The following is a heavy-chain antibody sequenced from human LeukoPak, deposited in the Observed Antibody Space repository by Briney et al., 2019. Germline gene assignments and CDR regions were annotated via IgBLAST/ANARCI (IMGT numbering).Heavy chain of an antibody. V-gene: IGHV3-53*01. CDR1: GFTVSSNY. CDR3: ATSYDILTGGLISYGMDV. J-gene: IGHJ6*02. CDR2: IYSGGST. Sequence: GGSLRLSCAASGFTVSSNYMSWVRQAPGKGLEWVSVIYSGGSTYYADSVKGRFTISRDNSKNTLYLQMNSLRAEDTAVYYCATSYDILTGGLISYGMDVWGQGTTVTVSS. D-gene: IGHD3-9*01.